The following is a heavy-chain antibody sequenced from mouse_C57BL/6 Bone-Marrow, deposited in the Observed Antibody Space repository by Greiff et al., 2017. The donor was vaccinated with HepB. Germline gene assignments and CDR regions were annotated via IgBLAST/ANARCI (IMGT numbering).Heavy chain of an antibody. V-gene: IGHV1-20*01. CDR1: GYSFTGYF. CDR2: INPYNGDT. CDR3: ARKVFALYYFDY. J-gene: IGHJ2*01. D-gene: IGHD2-14*01. Sequence: VQLQQSGPELVKPGDSVKISCKASGYSFTGYFMNWVMQSHGKSLEWIGRINPYNGDTFYNQKFKGKATLTVDKSSSTAHMELRSLTSEDSAVYYCARKVFALYYFDYWGQGTTLTVSS.